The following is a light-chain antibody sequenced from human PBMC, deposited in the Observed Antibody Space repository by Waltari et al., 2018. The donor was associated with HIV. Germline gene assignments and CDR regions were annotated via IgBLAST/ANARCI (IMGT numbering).Light chain of an antibody. CDR1: SGSVSLSYY. J-gene: IGLJ3*02. Sequence: QTVVTQEPSFSVSPGGTVTLTCGLSSGSVSLSYYPSWYQLTPGQAPRTLIYSTNTRSSGAPDRFSGSNLGNKSALTITRAQAEDECDYYCVLYMGSGSWVFGGGSRLTVL. V-gene: IGLV8-61*01. CDR3: VLYMGSGSWV. CDR2: STN.